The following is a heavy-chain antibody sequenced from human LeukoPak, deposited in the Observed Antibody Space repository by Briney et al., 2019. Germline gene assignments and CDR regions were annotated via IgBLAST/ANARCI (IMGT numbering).Heavy chain of an antibody. Sequence: SETLSLTCTVSGGSISSYYGNWIRQPPGKGLEWIGYIYYSGSTNYNPSLKSRVTISVDTSKNQFSLRLSSVTAADTAVYYCARVTGYMTEDYFDYWGQGTLITVSS. D-gene: IGHD6-13*01. CDR3: ARVTGYMTEDYFDY. CDR2: IYYSGST. J-gene: IGHJ4*02. CDR1: GGSISSYY. V-gene: IGHV4-59*01.